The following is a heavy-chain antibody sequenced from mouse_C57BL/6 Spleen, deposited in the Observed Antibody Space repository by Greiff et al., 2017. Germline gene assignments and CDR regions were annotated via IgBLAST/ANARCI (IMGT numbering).Heavy chain of an antibody. Sequence: VQLQQSGAELVKPGASVKISCKASGYAFSSYWMNWVKQRPGKGLEWIGQIYPGDGDTNYNGKFKGKATLTADKSSSTAYMQLSSLTSEDSAVYFCARGNDGYYGGFAYWGQGTLVTVSA. CDR3: ARGNDGYYGGFAY. D-gene: IGHD2-3*01. CDR1: GYAFSSYW. J-gene: IGHJ3*01. V-gene: IGHV1-80*01. CDR2: IYPGDGDT.